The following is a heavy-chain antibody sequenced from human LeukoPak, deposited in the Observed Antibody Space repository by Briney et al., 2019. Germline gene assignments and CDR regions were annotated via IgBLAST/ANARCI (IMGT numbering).Heavy chain of an antibody. D-gene: IGHD1-1*01. CDR3: ARDWATTDGFDI. Sequence: ASVKVSCKASGYTFTGYYMHWVRQAPGQGLEWMGWINPNSGGTNYAQKFQGRVTMTRDTSISTAYMELSRLRSDDTAVYYCARDWATTDGFDIWGQGTMVTVSS. CDR2: INPNSGGT. J-gene: IGHJ3*02. V-gene: IGHV1-2*02. CDR1: GYTFTGYY.